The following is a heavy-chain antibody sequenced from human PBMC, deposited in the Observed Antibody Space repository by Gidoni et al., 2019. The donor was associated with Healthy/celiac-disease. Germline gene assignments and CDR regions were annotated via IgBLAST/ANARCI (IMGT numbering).Heavy chain of an antibody. CDR2: ISSSSSYI. CDR3: ARVVIAAAGVHIDY. D-gene: IGHD6-13*01. Sequence: EVQLVESGGGLVKPGGSLRLSCAASGFTFSRYSMNWVRQAPGKGLEWVSSISSSSSYIYYADSVKGRFTISRDNAKNSLYLQMNSLRAEDTAVYYCARVVIAAAGVHIDYWGQGTLVTVSS. J-gene: IGHJ4*02. CDR1: GFTFSRYS. V-gene: IGHV3-21*01.